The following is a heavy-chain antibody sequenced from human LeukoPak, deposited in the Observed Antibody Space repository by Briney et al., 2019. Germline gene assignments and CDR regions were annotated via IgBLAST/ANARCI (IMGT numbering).Heavy chain of an antibody. J-gene: IGHJ3*02. V-gene: IGHV3-7*01. CDR1: GFTFRNFW. D-gene: IGHD1-26*01. CDR3: ARDSGSCRGCAFDI. Sequence: GGSLRLSCAASGFTFRNFWTNWVRQAPGKGLEWVANTNRDGSEKYYVDSVKGRVTISRDNATNFLYLQLNSLRVDDTAEYYCARDSGSCRGCAFDIWGQGTVVTVSS. CDR2: TNRDGSEK.